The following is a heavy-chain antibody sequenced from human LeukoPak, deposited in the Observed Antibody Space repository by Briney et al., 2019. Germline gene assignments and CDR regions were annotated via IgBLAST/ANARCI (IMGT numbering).Heavy chain of an antibody. J-gene: IGHJ3*02. CDR2: IIPILGIA. CDR3: ARVHSSGYSDAFDI. CDR1: GGTFSSYA. V-gene: IGHV1-69*04. D-gene: IGHD3-22*01. Sequence: SVKVSCKASGGTFSSYAISWVRQAPGQGLEWMGRIIPILGIANYAQKFQGRVTITADKSTSTAYMELSSLRSEDTAVYYCARVHSSGYSDAFDIWGQGTMVTVSS.